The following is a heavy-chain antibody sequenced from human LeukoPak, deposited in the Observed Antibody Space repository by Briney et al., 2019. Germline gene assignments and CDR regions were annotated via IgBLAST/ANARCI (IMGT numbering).Heavy chain of an antibody. V-gene: IGHV1-69*13. CDR1: GGTFSSYA. CDR2: IIPIFGTA. J-gene: IGHJ6*03. CDR3: ARAAGSTTYYYYMDV. Sequence: ASVKVSCKASGGTFSSYAISWVRQAPGQGLEWMGGIIPIFGTANYAQKFQGRVTITADESTSTAYMELSSLRSEDTAVYYCARAAGSTTYYYYMDVWGKGTTVTISS. D-gene: IGHD3-10*01.